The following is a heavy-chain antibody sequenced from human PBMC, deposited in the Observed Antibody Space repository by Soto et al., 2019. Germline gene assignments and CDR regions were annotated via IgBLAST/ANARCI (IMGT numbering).Heavy chain of an antibody. J-gene: IGHJ6*03. CDR3: ARMGYYDFWSGYYSPYYYYYMDV. Sequence: QVTLKESGPVLVKPTETLTLTCTVSGFSLSNARMGVSWIRQPPGKALEWLAHIFSNDEKSYSTSLKSRLTISKVTSKSQVVLTMTNMDPVDTATYYCARMGYYDFWSGYYSPYYYYYMDVWGKGTTVTVSS. V-gene: IGHV2-26*01. CDR2: IFSNDEK. D-gene: IGHD3-3*01. CDR1: GFSLSNARMG.